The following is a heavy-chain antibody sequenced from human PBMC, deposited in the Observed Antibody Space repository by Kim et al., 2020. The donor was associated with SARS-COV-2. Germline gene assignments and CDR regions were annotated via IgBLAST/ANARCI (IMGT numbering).Heavy chain of an antibody. CDR1: GGSISSSSYY. V-gene: IGHV4-39*01. Sequence: SETLSLTCTVSGGSISSSSYYWGWIRQPPGKGLEWIGSIYYSGSTYYNPSLKSRVTISVDTSKNQFSLKLSSVTAADTAVYYCARLIAPRPDYWGQGTLGTVSS. D-gene: IGHD6-6*01. J-gene: IGHJ4*02. CDR3: ARLIAPRPDY. CDR2: IYYSGST.